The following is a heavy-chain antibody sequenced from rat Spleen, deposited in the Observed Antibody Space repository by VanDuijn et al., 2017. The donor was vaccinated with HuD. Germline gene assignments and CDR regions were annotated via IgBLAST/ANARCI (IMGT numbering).Heavy chain of an antibody. Sequence: QVQLKESGPGLVQPSQTLSLTCTVSGFSLMEYSVHWVRQPPGKGLEWMGRMKYNGDTYYNSVLKSRLSISRDTSKSQVFLEMNSLQTEDTAIYFCIRESLPGSKSHWFVYWGQGTLVTVSS. CDR2: MKYNGDT. J-gene: IGHJ3*01. CDR1: GFSLMEYS. D-gene: IGHD1-4*01. CDR3: IRESLPGSKSHWFVY. V-gene: IGHV2S30*01.